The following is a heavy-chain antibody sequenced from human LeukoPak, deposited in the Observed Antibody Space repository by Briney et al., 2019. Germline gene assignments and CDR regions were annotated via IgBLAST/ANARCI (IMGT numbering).Heavy chain of an antibody. D-gene: IGHD6-13*01. J-gene: IGHJ4*02. V-gene: IGHV7-4-1*02. CDR1: GYTFTSYA. Sequence: ASVKVSCKASGYTFTSYALTWVRQAPGQGLGWMGWINTNTGNPTYAQGFTGRFVFSLDTSVRTAYLQISSLKAEDTAVYYCAREDSSSWSKGDYWGQGTLVTVSS. CDR3: AREDSSSWSKGDY. CDR2: INTNTGNP.